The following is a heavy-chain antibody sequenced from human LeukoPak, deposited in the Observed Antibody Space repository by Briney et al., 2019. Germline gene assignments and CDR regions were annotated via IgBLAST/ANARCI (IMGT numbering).Heavy chain of an antibody. J-gene: IGHJ4*02. CDR3: ARAGYDY. CDR1: GFTYSNYW. V-gene: IGHV3-7*01. D-gene: IGHD5-12*01. CDR2: IKQDGSEK. Sequence: GGSLRLSCAASGFTYSNYWMGWVRQAPGKGLEWVANIKQDGSEKRYVDPVKGRFTISRDNAKNSLYLQMNSLRAEDTAVYYCARAGYDYWGQGTLVTVSS.